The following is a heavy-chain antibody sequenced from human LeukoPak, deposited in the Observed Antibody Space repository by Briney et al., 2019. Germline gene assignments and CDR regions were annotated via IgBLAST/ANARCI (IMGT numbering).Heavy chain of an antibody. J-gene: IGHJ4*02. CDR3: ARGGVAIQGSNYFDY. CDR1: GYTFTSYH. V-gene: IGHV1-46*01. D-gene: IGHD2-21*01. Sequence: GASVKVSCKASGYTFTSYHMHWVRQAPGQRLEWMGIINPSGGSTRYAQKFQGRITMTRDTSTSTVYMELSSLRSEDTAVYYCARGGVAIQGSNYFDYWGQGTLVTVSS. CDR2: INPSGGST.